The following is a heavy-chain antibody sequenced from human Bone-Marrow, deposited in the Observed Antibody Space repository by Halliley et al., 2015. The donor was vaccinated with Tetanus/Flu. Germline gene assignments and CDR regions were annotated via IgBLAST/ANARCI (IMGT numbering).Heavy chain of an antibody. Sequence: TLSLTCTVSGGSISQYYWSWIRQPPGKGLEWIGNIHYTGRTNYNPSLKSQGTMAVDTSKNQFSLKLDSVTAADTAVYYCAREIVIIRSGDKSCFELWGRGTLVTVSS. CDR2: IHYTGRT. CDR3: AREIVIIRSGDKSCFEL. V-gene: IGHV4-59*12. J-gene: IGHJ2*01. CDR1: GGSISQYY. D-gene: IGHD3-10*01.